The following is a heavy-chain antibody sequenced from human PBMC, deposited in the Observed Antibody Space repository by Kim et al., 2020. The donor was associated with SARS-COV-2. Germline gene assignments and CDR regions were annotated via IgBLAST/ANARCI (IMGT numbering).Heavy chain of an antibody. CDR1: GDSITSSSHY. J-gene: IGHJ4*01. CDR2: ISYSGAT. D-gene: IGHD3-9*01. V-gene: IGHV4-39*07. CDR3: AKDRFSDDTGYYFDN. Sequence: SETLSLICTVSGDSITSSSHYWAWIRQPPGKELEWIGSISYSGATSYKPSLESRVTMSLDTSKNQFSLKLSSVTAADTAVYYCAKDRFSDDTGYYFDNWG.